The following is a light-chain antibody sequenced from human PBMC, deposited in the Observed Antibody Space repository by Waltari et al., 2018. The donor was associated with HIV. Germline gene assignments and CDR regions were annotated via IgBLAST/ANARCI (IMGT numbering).Light chain of an antibody. Sequence: HSALTQPPSASGYPGQSVTISRTVTSCDVGGYNYVSWYQLLPGRAPKLMIYDVTKRPSSVPDRFSGSKSGNTASLTVSVLQAEDEADYFCSSYSGSNTLVFGGGTKLTVL. J-gene: IGLJ2*01. CDR2: DVT. CDR3: SSYSGSNTLV. V-gene: IGLV2-8*01. CDR1: SCDVGGYNY.